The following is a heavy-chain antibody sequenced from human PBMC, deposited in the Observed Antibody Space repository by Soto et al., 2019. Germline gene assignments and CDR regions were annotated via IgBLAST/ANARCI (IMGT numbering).Heavy chain of an antibody. V-gene: IGHV3-23*01. CDR2: ISRSGDST. Sequence: EMQLLESGGGLVQPGGSLRLSCAASGFTFSTYAMSWVRQAPGKGLEWVSAISRSGDSTYYADSVKGRFTISRDNSKNTLYLEMASLRAEETAVYYCGTTPGGGYFWGQGTLVTVSS. D-gene: IGHD5-12*01. CDR1: GFTFSTYA. J-gene: IGHJ4*02. CDR3: GTTPGGGYF.